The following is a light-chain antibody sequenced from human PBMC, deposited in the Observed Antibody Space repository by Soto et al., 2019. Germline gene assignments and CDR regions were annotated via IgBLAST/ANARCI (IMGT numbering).Light chain of an antibody. Sequence: EVVLTQSPGTLSLSPGERATLSCRASQSVSSNYFAWYQQKPGQAPRLLIFGSSDRATGIPDRFSGSGSGTDFTLTISRLEPEDFAVYYCQQYGSSPPYNFGQGTKLEIK. J-gene: IGKJ2*01. CDR2: GSS. CDR3: QQYGSSPPYN. V-gene: IGKV3-20*01. CDR1: QSVSSNY.